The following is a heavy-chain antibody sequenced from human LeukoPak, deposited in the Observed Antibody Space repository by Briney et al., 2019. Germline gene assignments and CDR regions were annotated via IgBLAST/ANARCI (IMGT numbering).Heavy chain of an antibody. Sequence: ASVKVSCKASGYTFTSYYMHWVRQAPGQGLEWRGIINPSGGSTSYEQKFQGRVTMTRDTSTSTVYMELSSLRSEDTAVYYCARARPLGYCSGGSCYSDFDYWGQGTLVTVSS. V-gene: IGHV1-46*01. CDR2: INPSGGST. J-gene: IGHJ4*02. CDR3: ARARPLGYCSGGSCYSDFDY. D-gene: IGHD2-15*01. CDR1: GYTFTSYY.